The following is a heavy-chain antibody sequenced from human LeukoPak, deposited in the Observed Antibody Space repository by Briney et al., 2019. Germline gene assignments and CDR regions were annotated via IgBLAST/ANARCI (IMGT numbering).Heavy chain of an antibody. CDR3: ARYEFRSGSFI. D-gene: IGHD3-3*01. CDR2: IYISGST. Sequence: SETLSLTCTVSGDSISSGSYYWSWIRQPAGKGLEWIGRIYISGSTNYNPSLKSRVTISADTSKNQFSLKVNSVTAADTAVYYCARYEFRSGSFIWGQGTLVTVSS. J-gene: IGHJ4*02. CDR1: GDSISSGSYY. V-gene: IGHV4-61*02.